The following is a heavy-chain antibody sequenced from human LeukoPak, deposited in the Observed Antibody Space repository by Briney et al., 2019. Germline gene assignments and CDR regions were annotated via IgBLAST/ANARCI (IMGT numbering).Heavy chain of an antibody. CDR3: AKDRRGYSGYDGDYFDN. D-gene: IGHD5-12*01. CDR2: IWYDGSNK. V-gene: IGHV3-33*06. J-gene: IGHJ4*02. CDR1: GFTFGSYD. Sequence: GRSLRLSCAASGFTFGSYDMHWVRKAPGKGLEWVAVIWYDGSNKYYADSVKGRFTISRDISKNTLYLQMNSLRAEDTAVYYCAKDRRGYSGYDGDYFDNWGQGTLVTVSS.